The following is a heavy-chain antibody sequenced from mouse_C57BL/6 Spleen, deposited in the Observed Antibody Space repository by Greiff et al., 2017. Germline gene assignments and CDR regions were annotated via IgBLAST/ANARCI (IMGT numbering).Heavy chain of an antibody. CDR1: GFTFSSYG. V-gene: IGHV5-6*01. CDR3: ARQHRLGYTAY. CDR2: ISSGGSYT. J-gene: IGHJ3*01. D-gene: IGHD3-1*01. Sequence: VQLKQSGGDLVRPGASLKLSCAASGFTFSSYGMCWVRQTPDKRLEWVATISSGGSYTYYPDSVKGRSTISRDNAKNTLYLEMRSLKSEDTAMYYCARQHRLGYTAYWGQGTLVTVSA.